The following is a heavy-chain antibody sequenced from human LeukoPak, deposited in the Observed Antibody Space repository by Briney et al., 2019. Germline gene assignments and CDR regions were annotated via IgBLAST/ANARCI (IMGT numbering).Heavy chain of an antibody. CDR1: GFSFSTYA. CDR3: AREAY. V-gene: IGHV3-7*01. Sequence: PGGSLRLSCAASGFSFSTYAMSWVRQAPGKGLEWVASVKEDGSQKNYADTVKGRFTISRDNAQKSLVLQMSSLRAEDTAMYYCAREAYWGPGTLVTVPS. CDR2: VKEDGSQK. J-gene: IGHJ4*02.